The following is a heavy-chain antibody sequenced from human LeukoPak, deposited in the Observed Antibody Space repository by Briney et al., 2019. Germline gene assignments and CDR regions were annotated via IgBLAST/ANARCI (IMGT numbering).Heavy chain of an antibody. V-gene: IGHV1-69*04. Sequence: SVKAFCNASGGTFSSYAISWVRQAPGQGLEWMGRIIPILGIANYAQKFQGRVTITADKSTSTAYMELSSLRSEDTAVYYCAADVLGLFLSFDYWGQGTLVTVSS. D-gene: IGHD3-10*02. CDR1: GGTFSSYA. CDR2: IIPILGIA. J-gene: IGHJ4*02. CDR3: AADVLGLFLSFDY.